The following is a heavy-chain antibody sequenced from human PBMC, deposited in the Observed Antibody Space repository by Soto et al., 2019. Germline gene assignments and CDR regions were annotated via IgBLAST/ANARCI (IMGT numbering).Heavy chain of an antibody. Sequence: QVQLVQSGAEVKKPGASVKVSCQASGYTFTSYYIHWVRRAPGQGLEWMGIINPSGRTTRYAQKFQGRVTMTRDKSTSTVYMELNSLTSEDTAMYYCARGGNIVSVPYTWFDPWGQGTLVTVSS. CDR2: INPSGRTT. CDR1: GYTFTSYY. D-gene: IGHD2-21*01. CDR3: ARGGNIVSVPYTWFDP. V-gene: IGHV1-46*01. J-gene: IGHJ5*02.